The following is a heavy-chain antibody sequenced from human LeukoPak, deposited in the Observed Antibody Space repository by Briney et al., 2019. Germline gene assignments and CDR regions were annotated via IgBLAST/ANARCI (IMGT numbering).Heavy chain of an antibody. CDR2: IKRKTDGGTT. V-gene: IGHV3-15*01. CDR1: GFTFSNAW. Sequence: VGSLRLSRSASGFTFSNAWMNWVRHSPGKGLHWFGRIKRKTDGGTTDYAAPVKGRFTISRDDSKKTLYLQMNSLKTVFLFKQKSAYEILTAYDYWGQGTLVTVSS. J-gene: IGHJ4*02. D-gene: IGHD3-9*01. CDR3: AYEILTAYDY.